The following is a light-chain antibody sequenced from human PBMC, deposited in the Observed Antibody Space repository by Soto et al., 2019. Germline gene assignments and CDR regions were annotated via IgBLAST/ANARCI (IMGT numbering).Light chain of an antibody. J-gene: IGLJ1*01. V-gene: IGLV2-14*01. Sequence: QSALTQPASVSGSPGQSITISCTGTRSDVGGYNYVSWYQHHPGRAPKLMIYEVSNRPSGVSTRFSGSKSGNTASLTISGLQSEDEAEYYCSSYTSSSTLYVFGTGTKLTVL. CDR3: SSYTSSSTLYV. CDR2: EVS. CDR1: RSDVGGYNY.